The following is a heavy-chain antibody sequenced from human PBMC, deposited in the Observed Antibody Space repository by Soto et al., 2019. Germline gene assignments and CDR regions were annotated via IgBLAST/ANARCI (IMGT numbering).Heavy chain of an antibody. CDR3: AGSRAVVIWASYYYGMDV. D-gene: IGHD3-22*01. CDR2: IIPIFGTA. CDR1: GGTFSSYA. J-gene: IGHJ6*02. V-gene: IGHV1-69*13. Sequence: SVKVSCKASGGTFSSYAISWVRQAPGQGLEWMGGIIPIFGTANYAQKFQGRVTITADESTSTAYMELSSLRSEDTAVYYCAGSRAVVIWASYYYGMDVWGQGTTVTVSS.